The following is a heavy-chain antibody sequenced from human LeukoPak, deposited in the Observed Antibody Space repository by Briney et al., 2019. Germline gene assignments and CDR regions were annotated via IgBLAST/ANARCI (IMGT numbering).Heavy chain of an antibody. V-gene: IGHV3-7*01. CDR1: GFTFSSYW. Sequence: GGSLRLSCAAPGFTFSSYWMTWVRQAQGKGLEWVANIKQDGSEKRYVDSVKGRFTISRDNAKNSLYLQMNSLRAEDTAVYYCARHPDHWFDPWGQGTLVTVSS. CDR2: IKQDGSEK. J-gene: IGHJ5*02. CDR3: ARHPDHWFDP.